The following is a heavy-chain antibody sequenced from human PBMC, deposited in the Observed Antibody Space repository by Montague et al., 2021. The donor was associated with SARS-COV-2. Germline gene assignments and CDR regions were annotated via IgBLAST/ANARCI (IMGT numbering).Heavy chain of an antibody. J-gene: IGHJ4*02. CDR1: GFTFSNFA. D-gene: IGHD1-26*01. CDR3: ACGQYLIDF. CDR2: ISARGDNT. V-gene: IGHV3-23*01. Sequence: SLRLSCAASGFTFSNFAMAWVRQAPGKGLEWVSSISARGDNTYYADSVMGRFTISRDSSKNTLYLQMNSLRGDDTATYYCACGQYLIDFWGQGSLVTVSS.